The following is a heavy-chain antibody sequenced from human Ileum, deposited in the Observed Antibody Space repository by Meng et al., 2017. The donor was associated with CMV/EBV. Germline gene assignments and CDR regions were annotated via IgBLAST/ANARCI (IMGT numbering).Heavy chain of an antibody. D-gene: IGHD3-22*01. J-gene: IGHJ5*02. CDR3: AKVHDSSGYYVAGWLDP. CDR2: ISNSGGTT. V-gene: IGHV3-23*01. Sequence: FHFSTYAMGWVRQAPGKGLEWVSGISNSGGTTYYEDSVKGRFTISRDNSKNTLYLQMNSLRAEDTAVYYCAKVHDSSGYYVAGWLDPWGQGTLVTVSS. CDR1: FHFSTYA.